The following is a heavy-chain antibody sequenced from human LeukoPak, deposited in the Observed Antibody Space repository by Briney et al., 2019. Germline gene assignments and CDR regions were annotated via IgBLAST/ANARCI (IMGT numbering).Heavy chain of an antibody. D-gene: IGHD3-22*01. J-gene: IGHJ4*02. CDR2: VGGSAGT. Sequence: SGGSLRLPCAASGFIFHIYALSGAPRAPGKGWEWVSGVGGSAGTFYSDSVKGRFTISRDNSKNTVSLQMNSLRVEDTAVYYCAKEEDSSPHFDSWGQGTLVTVSS. CDR1: GFIFHIYA. V-gene: IGHV3-23*01. CDR3: AKEEDSSPHFDS.